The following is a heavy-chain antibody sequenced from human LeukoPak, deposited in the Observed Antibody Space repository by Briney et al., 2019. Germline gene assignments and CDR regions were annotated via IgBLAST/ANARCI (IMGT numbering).Heavy chain of an antibody. CDR2: ISAYNGNT. J-gene: IGHJ4*02. V-gene: IGHV1-18*01. D-gene: IGHD6-13*01. CDR1: GYTFTSYG. Sequence: ASVKVSCKASGYTFTSYGISWVRQAPGQGLEWMGWISAYNGNTNYAQKLQGRVTMTTDTSTSTAHMELRSLRSDDTAVYYCAEISPGYSSSGRGVSRGQGTLVTVPS. CDR3: AEISPGYSSSGRGVS.